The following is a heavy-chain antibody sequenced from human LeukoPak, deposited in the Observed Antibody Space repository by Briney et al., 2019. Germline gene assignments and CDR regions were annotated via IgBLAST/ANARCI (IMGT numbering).Heavy chain of an antibody. CDR2: IYYNGLT. Sequence: SETLSLTCTVSGGSISSYYWSWIRQTPGKGLDWIGYIYYNGLTSYSPSLRSRVSLSVDTAKNQLSLKLTSMTAADTAVYYCTREVSTVTFDYWGHGTLVTVSS. CDR1: GGSISSYY. V-gene: IGHV4-59*01. CDR3: TREVSTVTFDY. D-gene: IGHD4-17*01. J-gene: IGHJ4*01.